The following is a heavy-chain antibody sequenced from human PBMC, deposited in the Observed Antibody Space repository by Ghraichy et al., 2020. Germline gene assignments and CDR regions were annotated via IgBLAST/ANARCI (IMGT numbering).Heavy chain of an antibody. Sequence: GGSLRLSCSVSGFTFSDYCMPWVRQAPGKGLEWVAYIGNSGRAIFYADSVKGRFTVARDNGKNLLFLEMTNLRGDDTAIYYCARDVAHKGYDLGNFWGQGTLVTVSS. D-gene: IGHD3-3*01. J-gene: IGHJ1*01. CDR2: IGNSGRAI. CDR3: ARDVAHKGYDLGNF. CDR1: GFTFSDYC. V-gene: IGHV3-11*01.